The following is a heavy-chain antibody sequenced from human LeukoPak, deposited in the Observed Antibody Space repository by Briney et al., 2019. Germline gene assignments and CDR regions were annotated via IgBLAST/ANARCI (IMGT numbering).Heavy chain of an antibody. J-gene: IGHJ4*02. V-gene: IGHV3-21*01. CDR1: GFTFSSYS. Sequence: GGSLRLSCAASGFTFSSYSVNWVRQAPGKGLELVSSISSSSSYIYYADSVKGRFTISRGTAKNSLYLQMNSLRAEDTAVYYCAMREAYRYGPSFYWGQGTLVTVSS. CDR2: ISSSSSYI. D-gene: IGHD5-18*01. CDR3: AMREAYRYGPSFY.